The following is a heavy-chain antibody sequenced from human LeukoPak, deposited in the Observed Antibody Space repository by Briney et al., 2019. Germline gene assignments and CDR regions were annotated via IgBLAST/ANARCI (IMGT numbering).Heavy chain of an antibody. CDR1: GGSISSYY. J-gene: IGHJ3*02. V-gene: IGHV4-59*01. D-gene: IGHD2-2*01. CDR3: ARDCSSTCSDAFDI. CDR2: IYYSGST. Sequence: PSETLSLTCTVSGGSISSYYWSWIRQPPGKGLDWIGYIYYSGSTNYNPSLKSRVTISVDTSKNQFSLRLSSVTAADTAVYYCARDCSSTCSDAFDIWGQGTMVTVSS.